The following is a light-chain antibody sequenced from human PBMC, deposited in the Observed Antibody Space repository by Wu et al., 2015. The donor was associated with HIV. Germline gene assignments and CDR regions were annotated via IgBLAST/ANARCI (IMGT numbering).Light chain of an antibody. J-gene: IGKJ1*01. V-gene: IGKV1-9*01. Sequence: DFQLTQSPSFLSASVGDRVTITCRASQDISSYLAWYQQKPGKAPKLLIYAASTLQGGVPSRFSGSGSGTDFTLTISSLQPEDFATYYCQQSYSTTWTFGQGTKVEIK. CDR3: QQSYSTTWT. CDR1: QDISSY. CDR2: AAS.